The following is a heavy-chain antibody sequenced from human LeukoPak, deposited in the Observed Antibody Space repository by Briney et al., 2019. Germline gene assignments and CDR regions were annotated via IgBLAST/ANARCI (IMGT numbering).Heavy chain of an antibody. J-gene: IGHJ4*02. V-gene: IGHV1-3*01. D-gene: IGHD1-26*01. Sequence: ASVKVSCKASGYTFTSYAIHWVRQAPGQRLEWMGWISPGNGNTKYSQNFQGRVTFISNTSATTAFMELSSLRSEDAVVYYCARDSGSGSNDYWGQGTLVTVSS. CDR1: GYTFTSYA. CDR3: ARDSGSGSNDY. CDR2: ISPGNGNT.